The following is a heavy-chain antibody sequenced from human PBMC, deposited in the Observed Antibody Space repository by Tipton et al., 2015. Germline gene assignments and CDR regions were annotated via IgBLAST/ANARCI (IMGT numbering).Heavy chain of an antibody. CDR1: GYTFTNYG. CDR2: MNPYNANT. CDR3: ARGKVATSFDF. J-gene: IGHJ4*02. D-gene: IGHD5-12*01. V-gene: IGHV1-18*01. Sequence: QSGAEVKKPGASVKVSCKASGYTFTNYGFSWVRQAPGQGLEWMGWMNPYNANTNYAQKLQGRVTLTTDTSTNTAYMQLRSLRSGGTAIYYCARGKVATSFDFWGQGTLVTASS.